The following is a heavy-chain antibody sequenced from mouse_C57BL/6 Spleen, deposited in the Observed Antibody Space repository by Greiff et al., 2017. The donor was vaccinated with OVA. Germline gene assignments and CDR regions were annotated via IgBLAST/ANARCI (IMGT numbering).Heavy chain of an antibody. CDR2: IHPNSGST. Sequence: QVQLQQPGAELVKPGASVKLSCKASGYTFTSYWMHWVKQRPGQGLEWIGMIHPNSGSTNYNEKFKSKATLTVDKSSSTAYMQLSSLTSEDSAVYYCARRIITVVATMDYWGQGTSVTVSS. J-gene: IGHJ4*01. D-gene: IGHD1-1*01. V-gene: IGHV1-64*01. CDR3: ARRIITVVATMDY. CDR1: GYTFTSYW.